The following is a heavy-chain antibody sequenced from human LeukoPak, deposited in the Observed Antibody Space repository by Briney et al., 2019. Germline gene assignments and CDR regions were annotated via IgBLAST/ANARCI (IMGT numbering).Heavy chain of an antibody. V-gene: IGHV4-39*07. Sequence: PSETLSLTCTVSGGSISSSSYYWGWIRQPPGKGLEWIGSIYYSGSTYYNPSLKSRVTISVDTSKNQFSLKLSSVTAADTAVYYCARDLRPDILTGLWGQGTLVTVSS. CDR3: ARDLRPDILTGL. CDR2: IYYSGST. D-gene: IGHD3-9*01. J-gene: IGHJ4*02. CDR1: GGSISSSSYY.